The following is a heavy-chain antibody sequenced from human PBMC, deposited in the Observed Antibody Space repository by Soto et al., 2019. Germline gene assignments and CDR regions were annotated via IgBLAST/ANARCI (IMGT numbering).Heavy chain of an antibody. Sequence: GESLKIPCKGSGYSFTSYWIGWVRQMPGKSLEWMGIIYPTDSDTRNSPTFQGQVTISADKSIRTAYLQWSSLKASETAMYYCARPRVEERRMIYYYYGMDVWGQGTTVTVSS. V-gene: IGHV5-51*01. J-gene: IGHJ6*02. CDR2: IYPTDSDT. CDR3: ARPRVEERRMIYYYYGMDV. CDR1: GYSFTSYW. D-gene: IGHD2-15*01.